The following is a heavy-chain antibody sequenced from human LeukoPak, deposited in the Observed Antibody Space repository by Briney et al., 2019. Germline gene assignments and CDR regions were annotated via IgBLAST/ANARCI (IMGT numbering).Heavy chain of an antibody. Sequence: GGSLRLSCAAYGFNFNDYAMHWVRQAPGKGLEWVSLISWDGGGTYYADSVKGRFSISRDNSKNSLYLQMDSLRAEDTALYYCAKDMAAYYYASGNIDYWGQGTLVTVSS. J-gene: IGHJ4*02. CDR3: AKDMAAYYYASGNIDY. CDR2: ISWDGGGT. D-gene: IGHD3-10*01. V-gene: IGHV3-43D*03. CDR1: GFNFNDYA.